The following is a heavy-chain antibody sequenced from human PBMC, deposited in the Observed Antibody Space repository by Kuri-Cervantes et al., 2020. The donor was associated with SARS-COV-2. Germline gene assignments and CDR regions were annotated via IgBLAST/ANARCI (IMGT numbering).Heavy chain of an antibody. D-gene: IGHD6-6*01. V-gene: IGHV1-69*06. Sequence: SVKVSCKASGDTFSSYAINWVRQAPGQGLEWMGRIVPFFGTANYALKFQGRLTISADKSTGTTYMELSSLKSEDTAIYYCAGSSPPRPGGWSPDHWAQGTLVTVSS. J-gene: IGHJ4*02. CDR1: GDTFSSYA. CDR2: IVPFFGTA. CDR3: AGSSPPRPGGWSPDH.